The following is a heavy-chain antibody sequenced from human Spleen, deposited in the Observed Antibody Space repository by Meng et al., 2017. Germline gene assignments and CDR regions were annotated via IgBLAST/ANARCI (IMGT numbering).Heavy chain of an antibody. Sequence: SETLSLTCTVSGGSSSSSSYYWGWIRQSPGKGLEWIGSIYNSGSPYYNPSLKSRVTISVDTSKNQFSLKLNSVTAADTAVYYCAAGTYYDLLTGYYKSYYFNYWGQGTLVTVSS. V-gene: IGHV4-39*07. CDR2: IYNSGSP. CDR3: AAGTYYDLLTGYYKSYYFNY. D-gene: IGHD3-9*01. CDR1: GGSSSSSSYY. J-gene: IGHJ4*02.